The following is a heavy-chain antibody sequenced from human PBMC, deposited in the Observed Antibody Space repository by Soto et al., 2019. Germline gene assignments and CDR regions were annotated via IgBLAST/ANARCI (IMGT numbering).Heavy chain of an antibody. CDR3: ARQVGFLEWQYFDY. CDR1: GGSISSYY. Sequence: PSETLSLTCTVSGGSISSYYWSWIRQPPGKGLEWTGYIYYSGSTNYNPSLKSRVTISVDTSKNQFSLKLSSVTAADTAVYYCARQVGFLEWQYFDYWGQGTLVTVSS. CDR2: IYYSGST. J-gene: IGHJ4*02. V-gene: IGHV4-59*01. D-gene: IGHD3-3*01.